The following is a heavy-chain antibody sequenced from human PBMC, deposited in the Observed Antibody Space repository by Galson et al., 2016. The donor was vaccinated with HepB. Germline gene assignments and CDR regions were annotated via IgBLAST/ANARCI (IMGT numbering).Heavy chain of an antibody. CDR3: AREMRDGYTNYHDYGMDV. Sequence: SVKVSCKASGYTFNRNAMHWVRQAPGQRLEWMGWINTGNGETKYSQNFQGRVTITRDTPASTAYMEVSSLRSEDTAVYYCAREMRDGYTNYHDYGMDVWGQGTTVTVSS. CDR1: GYTFNRNA. D-gene: IGHD5-24*01. CDR2: INTGNGET. V-gene: IGHV1-3*04. J-gene: IGHJ6*02.